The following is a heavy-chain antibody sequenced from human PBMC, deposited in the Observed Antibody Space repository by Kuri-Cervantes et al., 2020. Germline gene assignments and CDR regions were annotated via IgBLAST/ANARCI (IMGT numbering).Heavy chain of an antibody. Sequence: GGSLRLSCAASGFTFSDYYMSWIRQAPGKGLEWVGRIKSKTDGGTTDYAAPVKGRFTISRDDSKNTLYLQMNSLRAEDTAVYYCAKDLRSSSWYDYYYYYGMDVWGQGTTVTVSS. D-gene: IGHD6-13*01. V-gene: IGHV3-15*01. CDR2: IKSKTDGGTT. CDR1: GFTFSDYY. J-gene: IGHJ6*02. CDR3: AKDLRSSSWYDYYYYYGMDV.